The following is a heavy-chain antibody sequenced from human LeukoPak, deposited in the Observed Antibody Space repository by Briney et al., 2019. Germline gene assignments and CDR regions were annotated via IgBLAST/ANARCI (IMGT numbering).Heavy chain of an antibody. D-gene: IGHD4-17*01. CDR2: IIPIFGTA. Sequence: SVKVSCKASGGTFSSYAISWMRQAPGQGLEWMGGIIPIFGTANYAQKFQGRVAITTDESTSTAYMELSSLRSEDTAVYYCAKTARGGYGPFDYWGQGTLVTVSS. J-gene: IGHJ4*02. V-gene: IGHV1-69*05. CDR1: GGTFSSYA. CDR3: AKTARGGYGPFDY.